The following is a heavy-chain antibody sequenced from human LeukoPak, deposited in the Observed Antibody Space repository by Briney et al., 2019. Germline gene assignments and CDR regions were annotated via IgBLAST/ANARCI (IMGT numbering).Heavy chain of an antibody. J-gene: IGHJ6*03. V-gene: IGHV3-30*02. Sequence: PGGSLRLSCAASGFTFSSYGMHWVRQAPGKGLEWVAFIRYDGSNKYYADSVKGRFTISRDNSKNTLYLQMNSLRAEDTAVYYCAKVGGSIPHYYYYYMDVWGKGTTVTVSS. CDR2: IRYDGSNK. D-gene: IGHD3-10*01. CDR3: AKVGGSIPHYYYYYMDV. CDR1: GFTFSSYG.